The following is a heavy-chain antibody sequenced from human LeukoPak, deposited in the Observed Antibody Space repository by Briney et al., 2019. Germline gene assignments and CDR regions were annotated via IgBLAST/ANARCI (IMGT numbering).Heavy chain of an antibody. J-gene: IGHJ4*02. CDR1: GFTFSSYE. V-gene: IGHV3-48*03. Sequence: GGSLRLSCAASGFTFSSYEMNWVRQAPGKGLEWISYISSSSVSTIYYADSVKGRFTISRDNAKNSLFLQMNSLRAEDTAIYYCARGGSRWFLYYFDYWGQGTLVTVSS. CDR2: ISSSSVSTI. CDR3: ARGGSRWFLYYFDY. D-gene: IGHD3-3*01.